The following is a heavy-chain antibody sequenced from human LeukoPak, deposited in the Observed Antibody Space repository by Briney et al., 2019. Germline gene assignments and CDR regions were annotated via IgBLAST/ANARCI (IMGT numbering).Heavy chain of an antibody. Sequence: PSETLSLTCTVSGGSISSYYWSWIRQPPGKGLEWIGYIYYSGSTNYNPSLKSRVTISVDTSKNQFSLKLSSVTAADTAVYYCAIPLHTWGQGTPVTVSS. CDR3: AIPLHT. J-gene: IGHJ4*02. CDR1: GGSISSYY. V-gene: IGHV4-59*08. CDR2: IYYSGST.